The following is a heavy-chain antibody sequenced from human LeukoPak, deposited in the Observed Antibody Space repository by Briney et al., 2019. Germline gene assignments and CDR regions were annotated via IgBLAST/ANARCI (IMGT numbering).Heavy chain of an antibody. CDR2: IYTSGST. D-gene: IGHD5-12*01. J-gene: IGHJ4*02. V-gene: IGHV4-61*02. CDR3: ARESGYSGYDYVCYFDY. CDR1: GGSISSGSYY. Sequence: PSQTLSLTCTVSGGSISSGSYYWSWIRQPAGKGLEWIGRIYTSGSTNYNPSLKSRVTISVDTSKNQFSLKLSSVTAADTAVYYCARESGYSGYDYVCYFDYWGQGTLVTVSS.